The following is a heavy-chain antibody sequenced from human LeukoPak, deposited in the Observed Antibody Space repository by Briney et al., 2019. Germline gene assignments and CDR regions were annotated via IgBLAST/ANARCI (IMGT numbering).Heavy chain of an antibody. CDR3: ARVKRGGYCSSTSCYPPREIDY. CDR1: GGSFSGYY. V-gene: IGHV4-34*01. J-gene: IGHJ4*02. Sequence: PSETLSLTCAVYGGSFSGYYWSWIRQPPGKGLEWIGEINHSGSTNYNPSLKSRVTISVDTSKNQFSLKLSSVTAADTAVYYCARVKRGGYCSSTSCYPPREIDYWGQGTLVTVSS. CDR2: INHSGST. D-gene: IGHD2-2*01.